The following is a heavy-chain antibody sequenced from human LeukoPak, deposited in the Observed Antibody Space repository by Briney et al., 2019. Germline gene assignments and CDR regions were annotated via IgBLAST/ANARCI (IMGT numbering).Heavy chain of an antibody. V-gene: IGHV4-30-2*01. CDR3: AREGPGIAAA. CDR2: IYHSGST. D-gene: IGHD6-13*01. J-gene: IGHJ4*02. CDR1: GGSISSGGYS. Sequence: NPSETLSLTCAVSGGSISSGGYSWSWIRQPPGKGLEWIGYIYHSGSTYYNPSLKSRVTISVDRSKNQFSLKLSSVTAADTAVYYCAREGPGIAAAWGQGTLVTVSS.